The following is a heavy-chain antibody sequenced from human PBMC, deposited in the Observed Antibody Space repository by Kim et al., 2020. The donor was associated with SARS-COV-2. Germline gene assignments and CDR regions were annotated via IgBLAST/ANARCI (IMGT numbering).Heavy chain of an antibody. J-gene: IGHJ4*02. D-gene: IGHD4-17*01. CDR1: GGSFSSSSYS. V-gene: IGHV4-39*01. Sequence: SETLSLTCTVSGGSFSSSSYSWGWIRQPPGKALECIGTIYYSGSTYYNPSLMSRVTISVDTSKNPFSLRLSSVTAAATAVYYCARRLYGDYYFDYWGQGILVTVSS. CDR3: ARRLYGDYYFDY. CDR2: IYYSGST.